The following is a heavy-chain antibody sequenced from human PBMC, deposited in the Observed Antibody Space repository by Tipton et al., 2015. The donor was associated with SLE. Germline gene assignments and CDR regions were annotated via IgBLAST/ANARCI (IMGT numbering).Heavy chain of an antibody. CDR3: ARSWEATTTTLGY. Sequence: QLVQSGGEVKKPGESLKISCKGSGYSFTNYWIGWVRQMPGKGLEWMGIIYPGDSDTRYSPSFQGKVTISADKSVSTAYLQWSSLKASETAMDYCARSWEATTTTLGYCGQRTLVTVSS. CDR1: GYSFTNYW. V-gene: IGHV5-51*03. J-gene: IGHJ4*02. D-gene: IGHD5-24*01. CDR2: IYPGDSDT.